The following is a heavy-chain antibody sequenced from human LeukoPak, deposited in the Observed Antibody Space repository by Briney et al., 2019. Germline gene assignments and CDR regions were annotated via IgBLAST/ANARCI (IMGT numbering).Heavy chain of an antibody. Sequence: SETLSLTCAVYGGSFSGYYWSWIRQPPGKGLEWIGEINHSGSTNYNPSLRSRATISVDTSKNQFSLKLSSVTAADTAVYYCARGLDTLTMVRGVIRWFDPWGQGTLVTVSS. J-gene: IGHJ5*02. D-gene: IGHD3-10*01. CDR2: INHSGST. CDR1: GGSFSGYY. V-gene: IGHV4-34*01. CDR3: ARGLDTLTMVRGVIRWFDP.